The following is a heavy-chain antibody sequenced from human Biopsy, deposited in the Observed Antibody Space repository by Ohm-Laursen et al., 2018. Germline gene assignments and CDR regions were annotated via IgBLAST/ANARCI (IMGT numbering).Heavy chain of an antibody. CDR3: ARDYDTSGYYYVS. D-gene: IGHD3-22*01. J-gene: IGHJ5*02. CDR2: VTTTSSYI. CDR1: GFDFSDYS. V-gene: IGHV3-21*01. Sequence: GSLRLSCAASGFDFSDYSMSWVRQAPGKGLEWVSSVTTTSSYIYYADSVKGRFTISRDNAKNSLYLQMNSLRAEDTAVYYCARDYDTSGYYYVSWGQGTLVTVSS.